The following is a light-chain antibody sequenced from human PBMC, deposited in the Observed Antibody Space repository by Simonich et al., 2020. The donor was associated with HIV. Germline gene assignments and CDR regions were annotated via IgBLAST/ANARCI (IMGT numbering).Light chain of an antibody. CDR3: SSYAGSNNLL. J-gene: IGLJ2*01. CDR1: SSDVGNYNL. CDR2: EGS. Sequence: QSALTQPASVSGSPGQSIPISCTGTSSDVGNYNLVSWYQQHPGKAPKLMIYEGSKRPSGVSNRLSGSKSGNTASLTVSGLQAEDEADYYCSSYAGSNNLLFGGGTKLTVL. V-gene: IGLV2-23*01.